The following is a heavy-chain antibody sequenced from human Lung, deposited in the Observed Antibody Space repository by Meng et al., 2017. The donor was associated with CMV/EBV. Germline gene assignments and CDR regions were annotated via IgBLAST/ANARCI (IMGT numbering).Heavy chain of an antibody. J-gene: IGHJ6*02. CDR2: IKQDGSEK. CDR1: GFTFRGYW. V-gene: IGHV3-7*01. D-gene: IGHD5-24*01. Sequence: GGSXRLSCAASGFTFRGYWMSWVRQAPGKGLKWVANIKQDGSEKYYVDSVKGRFTISRDNADNSLYLQMNNLRPEDTAVYYCARPLDGYSKSYFYYGMDVWXQGTTVTVSS. CDR3: ARPLDGYSKSYFYYGMDV.